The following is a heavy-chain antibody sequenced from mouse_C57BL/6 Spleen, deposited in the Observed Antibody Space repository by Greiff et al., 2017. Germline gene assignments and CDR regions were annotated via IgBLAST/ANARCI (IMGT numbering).Heavy chain of an antibody. CDR2: INPSTGGT. D-gene: IGHD2-5*01. Sequence: VQLQQSGPELVKPGASVKISCKASGYSFTGYYMNWVKQSPEKSLEWIGEINPSTGGTTYNQKFKAKATLTVDKSSSTAYMQLKSLTSEDSAVYYWARGVTVDYWGQGTTLTVAS. CDR3: ARGVTVDY. V-gene: IGHV1-42*01. CDR1: GYSFTGYY. J-gene: IGHJ2*01.